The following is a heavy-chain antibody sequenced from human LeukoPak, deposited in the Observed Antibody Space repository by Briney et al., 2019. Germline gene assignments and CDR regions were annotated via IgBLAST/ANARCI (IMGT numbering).Heavy chain of an antibody. V-gene: IGHV3-23*01. D-gene: IGHD2-2*01. CDR1: GFTFSSYA. J-gene: IGHJ4*02. Sequence: GGSLRLSCAASGFTFSSYAMNWVRQAPGKGLEWVSRIRGSDGKTFYADSVKGRFTISRDNSKNTLYLQMNSLRAEDTALYYCAKKGCSTSGCPAYFDYWGQGTLVTVSS. CDR2: IRGSDGKT. CDR3: AKKGCSTSGCPAYFDY.